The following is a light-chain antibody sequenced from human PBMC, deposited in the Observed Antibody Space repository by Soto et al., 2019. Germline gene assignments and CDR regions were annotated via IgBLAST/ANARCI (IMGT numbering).Light chain of an antibody. CDR3: QQYGSSPPVT. CDR1: QSVSSSY. CDR2: GAS. Sequence: EIVLTQSPGTLSLSPGERATLSCGASQSVSSSYLAWYQQKPGQTPRLLIYGASGRATGIPDRFSGSGSGPDFTLTISRLGPEDFAVYYCQQYGSSPPVTFGQGTRLEIK. V-gene: IGKV3-20*01. J-gene: IGKJ5*01.